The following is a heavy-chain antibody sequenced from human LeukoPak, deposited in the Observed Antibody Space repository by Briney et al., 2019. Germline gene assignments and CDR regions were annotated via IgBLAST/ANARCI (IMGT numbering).Heavy chain of an antibody. D-gene: IGHD6-19*01. J-gene: IGHJ4*02. CDR1: GVTLSNYA. Sequence: GGSLRLSCTASGVTLSNYAMHWVRRPPGRGLEWVAVISFDGTNKYYGDSVEGRFSVSRDNSKNTLYLQMNSLRPDDTAMYYCARAAVPIDWGQGTLVTVSS. CDR3: ARAAVPID. V-gene: IGHV3-30*04. CDR2: ISFDGTNK.